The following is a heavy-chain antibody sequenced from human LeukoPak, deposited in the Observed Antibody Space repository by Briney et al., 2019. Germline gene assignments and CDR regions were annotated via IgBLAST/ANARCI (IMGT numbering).Heavy chain of an antibody. V-gene: IGHV4-39*07. D-gene: IGHD6-13*01. Sequence: SETLSLTCTVFGGSISSSSYYWGWIRQPPGKGLEWIGSIYYSGSTYYNPSLKSRVTISVDTSKNQFSLKLSSVTAADTAVYYCARGTQTQQYDIWGQGTMVSVSS. CDR3: ARGTQTQQYDI. J-gene: IGHJ3*02. CDR1: GGSISSSSYY. CDR2: IYYSGST.